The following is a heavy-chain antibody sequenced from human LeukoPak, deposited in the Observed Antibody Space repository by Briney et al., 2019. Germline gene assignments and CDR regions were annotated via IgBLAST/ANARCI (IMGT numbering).Heavy chain of an antibody. Sequence: PGGSLRLSCAASGFTFSSYAMSWVRQAPGKGLEWVSAISGSGGSTYYADSVKGRFTISRDNSKNTLYLQMKSLRAEDTAIYYCATLMGVVRGIIIGYLGYWGQGTLVTVSP. J-gene: IGHJ4*02. CDR3: ATLMGVVRGIIIGYLGY. CDR2: ISGSGGST. D-gene: IGHD3-10*01. V-gene: IGHV3-23*01. CDR1: GFTFSSYA.